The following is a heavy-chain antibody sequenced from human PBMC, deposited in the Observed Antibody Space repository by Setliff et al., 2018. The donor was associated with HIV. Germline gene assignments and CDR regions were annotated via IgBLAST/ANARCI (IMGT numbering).Heavy chain of an antibody. CDR2: ISVSGST. J-gene: IGHJ5*02. D-gene: IGHD5-12*01. CDR1: GGSFSNYF. Sequence: SETLSLTCTVSGGSFSNYFWSWIRQPAGKGLEWTGRISVSGSTNFNPSLKSRVTMSVDTSENQFSLNLASVTAADTAIYYCARLGRPYSGQGWFDPWGQGTLVTVSS. CDR3: ARLGRPYSGQGWFDP. V-gene: IGHV4-4*07.